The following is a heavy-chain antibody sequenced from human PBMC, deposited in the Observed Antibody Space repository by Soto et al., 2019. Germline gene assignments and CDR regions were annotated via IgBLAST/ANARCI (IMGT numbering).Heavy chain of an antibody. J-gene: IGHJ3*02. CDR1: EFTFSRYS. D-gene: IGHD3-16*01. V-gene: IGHV3-48*02. CDR2: IGSTSSTI. CDR3: ARAGGWGRLAFDI. Sequence: EVQLVESGGGLVQPGGSLRLSCAASEFTFSRYSMHWVRQAPGKGLEWLASIGSTSSTIYYVDSVKGRFTISRDNPKKSLYLQMNSLRDEDTAEYYCARAGGWGRLAFDIWGQGAMVTVSS.